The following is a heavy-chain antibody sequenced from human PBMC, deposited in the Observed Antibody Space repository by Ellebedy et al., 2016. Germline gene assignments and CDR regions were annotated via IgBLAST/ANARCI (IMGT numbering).Heavy chain of an antibody. CDR1: GGSISSYY. J-gene: IGHJ3*02. Sequence: SETLSLXXTVSGGSISSYYWSWIRQPPGKGLEWIGYIYYSGSTNYNPSLKSRVTISVDTSKNQFSLNLMSVNAADTAVYYCARRPDGFDIWGQGTLVTVSS. V-gene: IGHV4-59*12. CDR2: IYYSGST. CDR3: ARRPDGFDI.